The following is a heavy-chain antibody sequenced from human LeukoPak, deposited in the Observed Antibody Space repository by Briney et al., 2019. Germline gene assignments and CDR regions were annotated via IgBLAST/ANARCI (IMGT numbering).Heavy chain of an antibody. CDR1: GDSVSSNSSA. CDR3: ARGGQGDGYSADEAFDM. Sequence: SQTLSLTCAISGDSVSSNSSACNWIRQSPSRGLEWLGRTYYRSKWYSDYAVSVKSRITINPDTSKNQFSLQLNSVTPEDTAVYYCARGGQGDGYSADEAFDMWGQGTMVTVSS. CDR2: TYYRSKWYS. D-gene: IGHD5-24*01. J-gene: IGHJ3*02. V-gene: IGHV6-1*01.